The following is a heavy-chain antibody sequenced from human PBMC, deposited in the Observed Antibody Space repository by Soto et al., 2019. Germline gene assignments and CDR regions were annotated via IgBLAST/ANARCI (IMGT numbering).Heavy chain of an antibody. Sequence: QVQLVQSGSELKKPGASVKVSCKASGYTFTSYAMNWVRQAPGQGLEWMGWINTNTGNPTYAQGVTGRFVFSLDTSVSTAYLQICSLKAEDTAVYYCARSDVIAAARWFEPWGQGTLVTVSS. CDR1: GYTFTSYA. D-gene: IGHD6-13*01. V-gene: IGHV7-4-1*01. J-gene: IGHJ5*02. CDR3: ARSDVIAAARWFEP. CDR2: INTNTGNP.